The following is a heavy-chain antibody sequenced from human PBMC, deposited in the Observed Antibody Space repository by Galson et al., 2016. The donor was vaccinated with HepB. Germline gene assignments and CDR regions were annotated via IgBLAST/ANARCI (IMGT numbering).Heavy chain of an antibody. V-gene: IGHV1-3*01. Sequence: SVKVSCKASGYTFTNYAMHWVRQAPGQRLEWMGWINAGNGNTKYSQKFQGRVTITRDTSESTAYMDLSSLRSEDTAVYYCAKLSWLVVIPAAMSFDYGMDVWGQGTTVTVSS. D-gene: IGHD2-2*01. CDR1: GYTFTNYA. J-gene: IGHJ6*02. CDR3: AKLSWLVVIPAAMSFDYGMDV. CDR2: INAGNGNT.